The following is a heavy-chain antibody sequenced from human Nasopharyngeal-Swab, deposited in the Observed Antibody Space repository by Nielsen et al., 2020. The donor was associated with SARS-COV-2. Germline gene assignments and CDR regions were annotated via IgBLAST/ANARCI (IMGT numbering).Heavy chain of an antibody. CDR3: AKEGATGWFDP. Sequence: GSLRLSCTVSGVSITSQYWSWIRPPPGKGLEWIGYISHNSGTSYSPSLKSRVTMFLDTSKNQFSLRLRSLNAADTAVYYCAKEGATGWFDPWGQGTLVTVSS. V-gene: IGHV4-59*11. CDR1: GVSITSQY. J-gene: IGHJ5*02. CDR2: ISHNSGT.